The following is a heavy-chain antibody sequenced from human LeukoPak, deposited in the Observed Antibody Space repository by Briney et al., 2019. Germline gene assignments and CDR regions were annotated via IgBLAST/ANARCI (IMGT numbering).Heavy chain of an antibody. CDR2: INPNSGGT. D-gene: IGHD4-23*01. Sequence: GASVKVSCKASGYTFTSYGISWVRQAPGQGLEWMGWINPNSGGTNYAQKFQGRVTMTRDTSISTAYMELSRLRSDDTAVYYCAREDYGGNGHPWGQGTTVTVSS. CDR3: AREDYGGNGHP. V-gene: IGHV1-2*02. J-gene: IGHJ6*02. CDR1: GYTFTSYG.